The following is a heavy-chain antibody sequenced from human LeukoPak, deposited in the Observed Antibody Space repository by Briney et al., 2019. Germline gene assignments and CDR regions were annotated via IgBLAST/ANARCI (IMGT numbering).Heavy chain of an antibody. D-gene: IGHD1-1*01. CDR1: GFTFSSYA. CDR3: AKDQLAGLSRPYVFDI. J-gene: IGHJ3*02. Sequence: PGGSLRLSCAASGFTFSSYAMHWVRQAPGKGLEWVAVISYDGSNKYFADSVKGRFTISRDNSKNTLYLQMSSLRPEDTAVYYCAKDQLAGLSRPYVFDIWGQGTMVTVSS. CDR2: ISYDGSNK. V-gene: IGHV3-30*04.